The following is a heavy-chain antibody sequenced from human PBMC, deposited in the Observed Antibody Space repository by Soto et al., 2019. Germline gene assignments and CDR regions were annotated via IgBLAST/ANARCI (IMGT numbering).Heavy chain of an antibody. V-gene: IGHV3-74*01. CDR2: INSDGSII. CDR1: GFTFSSFW. CDR3: ARIPPGWGGGQLVLDY. Sequence: EVQLVESGGGLVQPGGSLRLSCAASGFTFSSFWMHWVRQAPGKGLVWVSRINSDGSIITYADSVKGRFTISRDNAKNTLDLQMNSLRAEDTAVYYCARIPPGWGGGQLVLDYWGQGTLVTVSS. J-gene: IGHJ4*02. D-gene: IGHD6-13*01.